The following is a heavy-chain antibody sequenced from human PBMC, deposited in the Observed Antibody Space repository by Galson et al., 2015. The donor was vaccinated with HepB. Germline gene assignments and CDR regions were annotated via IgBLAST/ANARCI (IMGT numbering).Heavy chain of an antibody. CDR3: ARASTALVITSFDN. CDR2: TYYRSKWYT. V-gene: IGHV6-1*01. CDR1: GDSVSSNSVA. D-gene: IGHD3-9*01. J-gene: IGHJ4*02. Sequence: CAISGDSVSSNSVAWNWIRQSPSRGLEWLGRTYYRSKWYTDYAKSVESRITIDPDTSKNQFSLQLNSVTPDDTAVYYCARASTALVITSFDNWAQGTLVTVSS.